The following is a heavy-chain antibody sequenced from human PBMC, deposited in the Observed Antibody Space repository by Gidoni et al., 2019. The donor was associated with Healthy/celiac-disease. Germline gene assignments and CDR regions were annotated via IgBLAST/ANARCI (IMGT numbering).Heavy chain of an antibody. D-gene: IGHD6-19*01. V-gene: IGHV4-59*01. CDR2: IYYSGST. CDR3: ARVTGIAVAAPFDY. J-gene: IGHJ4*02. CDR1: VGSISSYY. Sequence: HVQLQASGPGLVKPSETLSLTFPFSVGSISSYYWSWIRQPPGKGLEWIGYIYYSGSTNYNPSLKSRVTISVDTSKNQFSLKLSSVTAADTAVYYCARVTGIAVAAPFDYWGQGTLVTVSS.